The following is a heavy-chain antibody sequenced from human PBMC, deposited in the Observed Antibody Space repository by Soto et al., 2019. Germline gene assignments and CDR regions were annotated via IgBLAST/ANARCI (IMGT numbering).Heavy chain of an antibody. CDR2: ISAYNGNT. CDR3: AREGVDYGDYVCLDY. D-gene: IGHD4-17*01. V-gene: IGHV1-18*01. Sequence: QVQLLQSGAEVKKPGASVKVSCKASGYTFTSYVISWVRQAPGQGLEWMGWISAYNGNTNYAQKLQGRVTMHTDTSTSTAYMELRSLRSDDTAVYDCAREGVDYGDYVCLDYWGQGTLVTVSP. J-gene: IGHJ4*02. CDR1: GYTFTSYV.